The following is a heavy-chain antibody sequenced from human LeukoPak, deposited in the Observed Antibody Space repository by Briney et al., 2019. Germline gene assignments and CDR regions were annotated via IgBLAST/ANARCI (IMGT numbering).Heavy chain of an antibody. Sequence: GGSLRLSCAASGFTFSSYGMHWVRQAPGKGLEWVAFIRYDGSNKYYADSVKGRFTISRDNSKNTLYLQMNSMRAEDTAVYYCAKARYDSSGYRAFDIWGQGTMVTVSS. D-gene: IGHD3-22*01. CDR2: IRYDGSNK. CDR1: GFTFSSYG. J-gene: IGHJ3*02. V-gene: IGHV3-30*02. CDR3: AKARYDSSGYRAFDI.